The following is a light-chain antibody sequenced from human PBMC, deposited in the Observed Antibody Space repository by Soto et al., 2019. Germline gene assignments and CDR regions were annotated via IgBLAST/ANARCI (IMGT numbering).Light chain of an antibody. Sequence: QSVLPQPPSVSGAPGQRVTLSCTGSSSHIGAVYDVHWYQPLPGTAPKLLIYGNSNRPSGVPDRFSGSKSGTSASLAITGLQAEDEAEYYCQSYDSSLSGWMFGGGTKLTVL. CDR3: QSYDSSLSGWM. CDR2: GNS. CDR1: SSHIGAVYD. V-gene: IGLV1-40*01. J-gene: IGLJ3*02.